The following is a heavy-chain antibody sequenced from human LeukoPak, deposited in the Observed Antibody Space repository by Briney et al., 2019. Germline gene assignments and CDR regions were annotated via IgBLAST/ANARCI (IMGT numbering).Heavy chain of an antibody. CDR1: GFTFSSYW. CDR3: ATRLDILTGYYGDFDY. Sequence: GGSLRLSCAASGFTFSSYWMSWVRQAPGKGLEWVANIKQDGSEKYYVDSVKGRFTISRDNAKNTLYLQMNSLRAEDTAVYYCATRLDILTGYYGDFDYWGQGTLVTVFS. V-gene: IGHV3-7*01. J-gene: IGHJ4*02. CDR2: IKQDGSEK. D-gene: IGHD3-9*01.